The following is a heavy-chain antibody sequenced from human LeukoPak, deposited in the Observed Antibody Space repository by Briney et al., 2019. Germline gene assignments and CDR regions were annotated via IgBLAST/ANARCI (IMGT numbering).Heavy chain of an antibody. CDR1: GFTFSNYG. J-gene: IGHJ4*02. CDR3: AKDGYYCSSTSCYLDY. Sequence: GGSLRLSCTASGFTFSNYGMNWARQAPGKGLEWVSHISGSGGGTYYADSVKGRFTISRDNSKNTLYLQMNSLRAEDTAVYYCAKDGYYCSSTSCYLDYWGQGTLVTVSS. CDR2: ISGSGGGT. V-gene: IGHV3-23*01. D-gene: IGHD2-2*01.